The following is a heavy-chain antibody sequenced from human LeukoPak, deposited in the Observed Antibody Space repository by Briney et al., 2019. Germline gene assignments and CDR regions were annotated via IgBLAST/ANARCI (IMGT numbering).Heavy chain of an antibody. CDR3: AKDLDYDSSGYYSGDAFDI. CDR2: ISGSGGST. J-gene: IGHJ3*02. V-gene: IGHV3-23*01. CDR1: GCTFSSYA. Sequence: GGSLRLSCAASGCTFSSYAMSWVRQAPGKGLEWVSAISGSGGSTYYADSVKGRFTISRDNSKNTLYLQMNSLRAQHTAVYYCAKDLDYDSSGYYSGDAFDIWGQGTMVTVSS. D-gene: IGHD3-22*01.